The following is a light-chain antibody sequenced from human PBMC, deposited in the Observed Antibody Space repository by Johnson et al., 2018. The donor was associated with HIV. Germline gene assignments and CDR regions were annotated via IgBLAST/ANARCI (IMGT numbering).Light chain of an antibody. CDR1: SSNIGNNY. J-gene: IGLJ1*01. Sequence: LTQPPSVSAAPGQKVTISCSGSSSNIGNNYVSWYQQLPGTAPKLLIYDNNKRPSGIPDRFSGSKSGTSATLGITGLQTGDEADYYCGTWDSSLGAGVFGTVTKVTVL. CDR3: GTWDSSLGAGV. V-gene: IGLV1-51*01. CDR2: DNN.